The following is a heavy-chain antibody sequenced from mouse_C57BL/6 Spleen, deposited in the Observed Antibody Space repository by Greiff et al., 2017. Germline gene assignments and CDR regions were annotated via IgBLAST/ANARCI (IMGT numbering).Heavy chain of an antibody. CDR3: ANYDYDGGMDY. J-gene: IGHJ4*01. V-gene: IGHV1-53*01. D-gene: IGHD2-4*01. CDR1: GYTFTSYW. CDR2: INPSNGGT. Sequence: QVQLQQPGTELVKPGASVKLSCKASGYTFTSYWMPWVKQRPGQGLEWIGNINPSNGGTNYNEQFKSKATLTVDKSSSTAYMQLSSLTSEDSAVYYCANYDYDGGMDYWGKGTSVTVSS.